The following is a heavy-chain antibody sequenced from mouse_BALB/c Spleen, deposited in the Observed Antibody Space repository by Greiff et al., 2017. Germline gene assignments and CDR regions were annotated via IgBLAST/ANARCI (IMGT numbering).Heavy chain of an antibody. CDR3: ARTSGYDWFAY. Sequence: EVQLQQSGPGLVKPSQSLSLTCTVTGYSITSDYAWNWIRQFPGNKLEWMGYISYSGSTSYNPSLKSRISITRDTSKNQFFLQLNSVTTEDTATYYCARTSGYDWFAYWGQGTLVTVSA. V-gene: IGHV3-2*02. CDR2: ISYSGST. J-gene: IGHJ3*01. D-gene: IGHD3-1*01. CDR1: GYSITSDYA.